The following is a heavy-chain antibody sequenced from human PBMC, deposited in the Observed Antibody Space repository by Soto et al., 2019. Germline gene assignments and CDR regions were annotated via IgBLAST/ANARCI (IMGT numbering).Heavy chain of an antibody. Sequence: EVQLLESGGGLVQPGGSLRLSCAASGFTFSSYAMSWVRQAPGKGLEWVLAVSSSGGSTYYADSVKGRFTISRDNSKNTLYLQMNSLRGEDTAVYYCAKYSTSWRGGQFDYWGQGTLVTVSS. CDR3: AKYSTSWRGGQFDY. CDR1: GFTFSSYA. D-gene: IGHD6-13*01. J-gene: IGHJ4*02. CDR2: VSSSGGST. V-gene: IGHV3-23*01.